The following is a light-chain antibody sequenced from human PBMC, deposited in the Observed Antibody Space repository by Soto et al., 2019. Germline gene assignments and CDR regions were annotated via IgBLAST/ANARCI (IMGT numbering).Light chain of an antibody. CDR2: DVS. CDR3: CSYARTYRLMI. J-gene: IGLJ2*01. Sequence: QSVLTQPPSVSGAPGQKVTISCTGSSSNIGAGYDVHWYQHHPAKAPRLMIFDVSQRPSGVPDRFSGSKSGNTASLTISGLQTEDEADYYCCSYARTYRLMIFGEGTKLTVL. V-gene: IGLV1-40*01. CDR1: SSNIGAGYD.